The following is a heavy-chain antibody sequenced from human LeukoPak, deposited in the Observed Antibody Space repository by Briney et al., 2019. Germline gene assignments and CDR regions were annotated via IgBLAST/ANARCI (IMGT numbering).Heavy chain of an antibody. D-gene: IGHD3-10*01. V-gene: IGHV4-31*03. J-gene: IGHJ4*02. CDR1: GGPISSGGYY. CDR2: IYYSGST. Sequence: SQTLSLTCTVSGGPISSGGYYWSWIRQHPGKGLEWIGYIYYSGSTYYNPSLRSRVTISVDTSKNQFSLKLSSVTAADTAVYYCARGSNYGSGSYDFFDYWGQGTLVTVPS. CDR3: ARGSNYGSGSYDFFDY.